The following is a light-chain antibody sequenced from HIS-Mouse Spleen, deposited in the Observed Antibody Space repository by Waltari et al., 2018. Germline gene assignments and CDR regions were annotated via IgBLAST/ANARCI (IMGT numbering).Light chain of an antibody. J-gene: IGKJ3*01. CDR1: QSVLYSSNNKNY. CDR2: WAS. Sequence: DIVLTQSPDSLAVSLGERATIYCMFSQSVLYSSNNKNYLAWYQQKPGQPPKLLIYWASTRESGVPDRFSGSGSGTDFTLTISSLQAEDVAVYYCQQYYSTPFTFGPGTKVDIK. V-gene: IGKV4-1*01. CDR3: QQYYSTPFT.